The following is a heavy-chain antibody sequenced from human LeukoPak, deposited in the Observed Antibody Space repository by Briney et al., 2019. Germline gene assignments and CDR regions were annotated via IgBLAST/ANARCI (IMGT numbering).Heavy chain of an antibody. Sequence: SETLSLTCTVSGGSISSYYWSWIRQPPGKGLEWIGYIYYSGSTNYNPSLKSRVTISVDTSKNQFSLKLSSVTAADTAVYYCAGTQYYYDSSGYYYPQYYFDYWGQGTLVTVSP. CDR2: IYYSGST. CDR3: AGTQYYYDSSGYYYPQYYFDY. V-gene: IGHV4-59*01. J-gene: IGHJ4*02. D-gene: IGHD3-22*01. CDR1: GGSISSYY.